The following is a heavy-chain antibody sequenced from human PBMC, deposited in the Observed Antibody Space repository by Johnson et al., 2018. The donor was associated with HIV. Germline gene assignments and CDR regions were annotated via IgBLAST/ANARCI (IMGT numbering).Heavy chain of an antibody. Sequence: VQLVESGGGLVQPGGSLRLSCVASGFTVSSNYMSWVRQAPGKGLEWVSVIYSGGSTYYADSVKGRFTIYRDTAKNSLYLQMNSLRDVDTAVYYCARDGRGLDAFDIWGQGTMVTVSS. D-gene: IGHD3/OR15-3a*01. V-gene: IGHV3-66*01. CDR1: GFTVSSNY. CDR2: IYSGGST. J-gene: IGHJ3*02. CDR3: ARDGRGLDAFDI.